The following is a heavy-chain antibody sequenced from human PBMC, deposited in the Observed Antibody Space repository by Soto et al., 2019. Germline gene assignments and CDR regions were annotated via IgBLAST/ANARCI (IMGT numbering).Heavy chain of an antibody. CDR2: INEDGSEG. CDR1: GFTFRNYC. D-gene: IGHD1-26*01. V-gene: IGHV3-7*01. Sequence: EVKLVESGGGLVQPGGSLRLSCAASGFTFRNYCLGWVRQAPGKGLEWVANINEDGSEGYYVDSVRGRFIISRDNARNSLFLQMNSLRAEDTAIYYCARIEIGSYDYWGQGTLVTVSS. CDR3: ARIEIGSYDY. J-gene: IGHJ4*02.